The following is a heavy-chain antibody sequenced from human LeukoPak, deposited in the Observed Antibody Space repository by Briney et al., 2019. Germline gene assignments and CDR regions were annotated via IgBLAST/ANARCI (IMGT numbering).Heavy chain of an antibody. CDR3: ASSSPDTVLGYYYYYMDV. Sequence: SETLSLTCTVSGGSISSYYWSWIRQPPGKGLEWIGYIYYSGSTNYNPSLKSRVTISIDTSKKQFSLKLSSVTAADTAVYYCASSSPDTVLGYYYYYMDVWGKGTTVTASS. CDR1: GGSISSYY. CDR2: IYYSGST. D-gene: IGHD5-18*01. V-gene: IGHV4-59*01. J-gene: IGHJ6*03.